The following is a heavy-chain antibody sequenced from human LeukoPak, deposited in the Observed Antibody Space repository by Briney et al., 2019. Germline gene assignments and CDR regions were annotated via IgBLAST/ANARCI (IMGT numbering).Heavy chain of an antibody. D-gene: IGHD6-13*01. CDR2: INHSGST. Sequence: KPSETLSLTCAVYGGSFSGYYWSWIRQPPGKGLEWIGEINHSGSTNYNPSLKSRVTISVDTSKNQFSLKLSSVTAADTAVYYCARVLAAAAAPRSVYFQHWGQGTLVTVSS. J-gene: IGHJ1*01. CDR1: GGSFSGYY. V-gene: IGHV4-34*01. CDR3: ARVLAAAAAPRSVYFQH.